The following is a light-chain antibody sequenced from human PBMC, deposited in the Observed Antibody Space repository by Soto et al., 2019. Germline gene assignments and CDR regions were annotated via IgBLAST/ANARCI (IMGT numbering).Light chain of an antibody. CDR2: AVS. CDR1: SSDVGNYDL. Sequence: QSALTQPASASGSPGQSITISCTGTSSDVGNYDLVSWYQQPPGKAPKVMIYAVSNRPSGVSDRFSGSKSGSTASLTISGLQAEDEADYYCCSYAHSNTYVFGTGTKVTVL. V-gene: IGLV2-23*02. J-gene: IGLJ1*01. CDR3: CSYAHSNTYV.